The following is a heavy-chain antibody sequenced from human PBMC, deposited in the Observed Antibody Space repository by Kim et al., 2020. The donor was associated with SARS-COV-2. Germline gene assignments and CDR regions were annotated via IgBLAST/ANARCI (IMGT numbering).Heavy chain of an antibody. CDR3: ARDGGLRGYSGYDYYRDYYYGMDV. CDR1: GFTFSDYY. CDR2: ISSSGSTI. D-gene: IGHD5-12*01. V-gene: IGHV3-11*04. J-gene: IGHJ6*02. Sequence: GGSLRLSCAASGFTFSDYYMSWIRQAPGKGLEWVSYISSSGSTIYYADSVKGRFTISRDNAKNSLYLQMNSLRAEDTAVYYCARDGGLRGYSGYDYYRDYYYGMDVWGQGTTVTVSS.